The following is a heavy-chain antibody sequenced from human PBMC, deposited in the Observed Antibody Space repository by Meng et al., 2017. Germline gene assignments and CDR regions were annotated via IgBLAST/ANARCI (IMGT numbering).Heavy chain of an antibody. D-gene: IGHD6-19*01. CDR2: IIPIFGTA. V-gene: IGHV1-69*06. Sequence: HVLLWHSGAEVKKPGPSVKVSCKASGGTFSRYAISWVRQAPGQGLEWMGGIIPIFGTANYAQKFQGRVTITADKSTSTAYMELSSLRSEDTAVYYCHSGWYQAGDDYWGQGTLVTVSS. CDR1: GGTFSRYA. CDR3: HSGWYQAGDDY. J-gene: IGHJ4*02.